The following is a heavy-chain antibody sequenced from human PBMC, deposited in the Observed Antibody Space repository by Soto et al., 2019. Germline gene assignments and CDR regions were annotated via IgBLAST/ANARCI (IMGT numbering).Heavy chain of an antibody. Sequence: ASVNVSCKGSGYTFTSYAMHWVRQAPGQGLEWMGWINAGNGITKYSQKFQGRVNITRDTSASTAYMEMSSLSSEDTAVYYCARDLYDFWSGYTDYWGQGTLVTVSS. CDR3: ARDLYDFWSGYTDY. CDR1: GYTFTSYA. V-gene: IGHV1-3*01. CDR2: INAGNGIT. J-gene: IGHJ4*02. D-gene: IGHD3-3*01.